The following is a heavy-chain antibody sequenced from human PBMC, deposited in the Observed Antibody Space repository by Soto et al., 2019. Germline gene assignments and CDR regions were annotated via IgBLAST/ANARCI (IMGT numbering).Heavy chain of an antibody. CDR1: GFTFSSYA. D-gene: IGHD6-25*01. CDR3: AKGKVAARYYYYYGMDV. Sequence: PGGSLRLSCAASGFTFSSYAMSWVRQAPGKGLEWVSAISGSGGSTYYADSVKGRFTISRDNSKNTLYLQMNSLRAEDTAVYYCAKGKVAARYYYYYGMDVWGQGTTVTVSS. CDR2: ISGSGGST. V-gene: IGHV3-23*01. J-gene: IGHJ6*02.